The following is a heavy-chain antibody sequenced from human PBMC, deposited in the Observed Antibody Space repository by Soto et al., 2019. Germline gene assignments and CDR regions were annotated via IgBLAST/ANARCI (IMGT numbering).Heavy chain of an antibody. D-gene: IGHD5-12*01. CDR2: IGSRSTTI. CDR1: GFTFSSYA. J-gene: IGHJ4*02. CDR3: ARGGSGYDYFDY. Sequence: EVQLVESGGGLVQPGGSLRLSCAAFGFTFSSYAMNWVRQAPGKGLEWISYIGSRSTTIYYADSVKGRFTLSRDNAKNSLYLQMNSLRAEDTAIYYCARGGSGYDYFDYWGQGTLVTVSS. V-gene: IGHV3-48*01.